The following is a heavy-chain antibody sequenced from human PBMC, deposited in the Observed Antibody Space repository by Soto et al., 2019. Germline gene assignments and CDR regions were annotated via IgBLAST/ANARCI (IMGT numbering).Heavy chain of an antibody. Sequence: GGSLRLSCAASGFTFSSYGMHWVRQAPGKGLEWVAVIWYDGSNKYYADSVKGRFTISRDNSKNTLYLQMNSLRAEDTAVYYCARDRSKLHPISKSKSPQYYYYGMDVWGQGTTVTVSS. V-gene: IGHV3-33*01. J-gene: IGHJ6*02. D-gene: IGHD4-4*01. CDR2: IWYDGSNK. CDR3: ARDRSKLHPISKSKSPQYYYYGMDV. CDR1: GFTFSSYG.